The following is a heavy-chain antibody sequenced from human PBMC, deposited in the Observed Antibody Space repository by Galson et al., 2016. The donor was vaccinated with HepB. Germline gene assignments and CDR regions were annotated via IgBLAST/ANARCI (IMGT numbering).Heavy chain of an antibody. J-gene: IGHJ6*04. CDR1: GDSVSRNGVT. D-gene: IGHD4-17*01. Sequence: CAISGDSVSRNGVTWNWIRQSPSRGLEWLGRTYYVSNWDYDYAVSVNSRITIIPDTSRNQFSLYLRSVTPEDTAVYYCARATDYGDYANGMDVWDGGIMVTVTS. V-gene: IGHV6-1*01. CDR2: TYYVSNWDY. CDR3: ARATDYGDYANGMDV.